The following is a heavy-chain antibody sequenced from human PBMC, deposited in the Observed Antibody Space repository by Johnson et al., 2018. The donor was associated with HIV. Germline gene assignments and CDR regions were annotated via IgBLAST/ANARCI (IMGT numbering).Heavy chain of an antibody. CDR1: GFTFSTNW. D-gene: IGHD6-13*01. V-gene: IGHV3-74*01. CDR2: INSDGSSP. J-gene: IGHJ3*02. Sequence: VQLVESGGDLVQPGGSLRLSCVGSGFTFSTNWMHWVRQAPGKGLVWVSRINSDGSSPSYAASVKGRFTISRDNSKNTLYLQMNSLQAEDTAVYYCARDHIAAALGAFDIWGQGTMVTVSS. CDR3: ARDHIAAALGAFDI.